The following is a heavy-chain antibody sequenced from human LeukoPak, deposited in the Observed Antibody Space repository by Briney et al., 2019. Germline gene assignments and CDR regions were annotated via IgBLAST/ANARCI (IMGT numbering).Heavy chain of an antibody. CDR3: ARGLKYSRGHERLDY. V-gene: IGHV4-59*12. CDR1: GGSISSYY. CDR2: IYYSGST. J-gene: IGHJ4*02. D-gene: IGHD6-19*01. Sequence: SETLSLTCTVSGGSISSYYWSWIRQPPGKGLEWIGYIYYSGSTNYNPSLKSRVTISVDTSKNQFSLKLSSVTAADTAVYYCARGLKYSRGHERLDYWGQGTLVTVSS.